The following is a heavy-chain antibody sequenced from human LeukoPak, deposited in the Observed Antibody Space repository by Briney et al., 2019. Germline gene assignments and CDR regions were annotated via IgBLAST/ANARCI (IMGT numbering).Heavy chain of an antibody. Sequence: PGGSLRLSCAASGFTFSSYSMNWVRQAPGKGLEWVSSISSSSSYIYYADSVKGRFTISRDNAKNSLYLQMNSLRAEDTAVYYCATTYVWGSYRFDYWGQGTLVTVSS. CDR2: ISSSSSYI. V-gene: IGHV3-21*01. CDR3: ATTYVWGSYRFDY. CDR1: GFTFSSYS. D-gene: IGHD3-16*02. J-gene: IGHJ4*02.